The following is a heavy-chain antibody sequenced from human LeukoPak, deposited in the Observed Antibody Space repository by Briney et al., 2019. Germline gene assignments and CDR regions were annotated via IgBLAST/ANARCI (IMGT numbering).Heavy chain of an antibody. CDR3: ARDLYLRADYYYGMDV. Sequence: GASVKVSCKASGYTFTGYYMHWVRQAPGQGLEWMGWINHNSGGTNYAQKFQGRVTMTRDTSISTAYMELSRLRSDDTAVYYCARDLYLRADYYYGMDVWGQGTTVTVSS. D-gene: IGHD2-2*02. CDR1: GYTFTGYY. V-gene: IGHV1-2*02. CDR2: INHNSGGT. J-gene: IGHJ6*02.